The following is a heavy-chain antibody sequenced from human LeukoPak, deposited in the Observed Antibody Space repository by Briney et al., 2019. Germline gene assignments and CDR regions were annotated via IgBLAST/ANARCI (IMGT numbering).Heavy chain of an antibody. CDR1: GYIFTDYY. D-gene: IGHD2-2*03. J-gene: IGHJ5*02. CDR3: ARVVYSHGYCDRVTCPNWFDP. CDR2: INPKTGDT. Sequence: GASVKVSCKTSGYIFTDYYIHWVRQAPGQGLEWMGWINPKTGDTNSAEKFQRWVTMTRDTAISTAYMELNRLALDDTAVYYCARVVYSHGYCDRVTCPNWFDPWGQGTLVTVSP. V-gene: IGHV1-2*04.